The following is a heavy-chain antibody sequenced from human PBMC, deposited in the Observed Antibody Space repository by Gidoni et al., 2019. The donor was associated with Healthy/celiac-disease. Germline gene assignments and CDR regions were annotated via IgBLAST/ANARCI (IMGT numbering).Heavy chain of an antibody. CDR1: VGTFSSYA. J-gene: IGHJ6*03. CDR2: IIPIFGTA. Sequence: QVQLVQSGAEVKKPGSSVKVSCKASVGTFSSYANSWVRQAPGQGLEWMGGIIPIFGTANYAQKFQGRVTITADESTSTAYMELSSLRSEDTAVYYCARGSGDSSTSHYYYYMDVWGKGTTVTVSS. D-gene: IGHD2-2*01. V-gene: IGHV1-69*01. CDR3: ARGSGDSSTSHYYYYMDV.